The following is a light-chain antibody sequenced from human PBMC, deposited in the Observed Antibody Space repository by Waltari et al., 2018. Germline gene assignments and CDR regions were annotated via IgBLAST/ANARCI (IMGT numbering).Light chain of an antibody. J-gene: IGLJ6*01. CDR3: QSYDSSNQV. CDR2: EDN. CDR1: SGNIASNY. Sequence: NFMLTQPHSVSESPGKTVTISCTRSSGNIASNYVQWYQQRPGRAPSTVIYEDNQRPSGVPDRFSGSIDSSSNSASLTISGLKTEDEADYYCQSYDSSNQVFGSGTKVAVL. V-gene: IGLV6-57*03.